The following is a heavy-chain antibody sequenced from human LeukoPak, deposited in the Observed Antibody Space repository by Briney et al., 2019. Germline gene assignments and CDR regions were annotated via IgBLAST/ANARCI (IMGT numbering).Heavy chain of an antibody. CDR3: ARVPTYSSGWFQGHDAFDI. CDR2: IKQDGSEK. CDR1: GFSFGHYW. V-gene: IGHV3-7*01. D-gene: IGHD6-19*01. Sequence: GGSLRLSCAASGFSFGHYWMSWVRQTPGKGLEWVANIKQDGSEKYYVDSVKGRFTISRDNAKNSLYLQMNSLRAEDTAVYYCARVPTYSSGWFQGHDAFDIWGQGTMVTVSS. J-gene: IGHJ3*02.